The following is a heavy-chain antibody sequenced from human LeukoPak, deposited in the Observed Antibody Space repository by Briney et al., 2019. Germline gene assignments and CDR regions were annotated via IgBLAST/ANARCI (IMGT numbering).Heavy chain of an antibody. CDR3: AKGGEVSSWYKRLKLYFDY. D-gene: IGHD6-13*01. CDR1: GITFSSYG. J-gene: IGHJ4*02. Sequence: GGSLRLSCGASGITFSSYGMHWVRQAPGKGLEWVASISSDGSNKYYADSMKRRFTIARDNSKNTLYLQMNSLRTEDTAVYYCAKGGEVSSWYKRLKLYFDYWGQGTLVTVPS. CDR2: ISSDGSNK. V-gene: IGHV3-30*18.